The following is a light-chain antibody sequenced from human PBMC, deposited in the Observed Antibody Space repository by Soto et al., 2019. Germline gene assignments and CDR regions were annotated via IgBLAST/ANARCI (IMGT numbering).Light chain of an antibody. Sequence: DIQMTQSPSTLSASVGDRVTITCLASQSASTFLAWYQQKPGQAPKLLIYDASTLQSGVPSRFSASGSGTEFALTINGLEPEDSAVYYCQQRGNWPPTWTFGQGTKVDIK. CDR2: DAS. V-gene: IGKV1-5*01. J-gene: IGKJ1*01. CDR3: QQRGNWPPTWT. CDR1: QSASTF.